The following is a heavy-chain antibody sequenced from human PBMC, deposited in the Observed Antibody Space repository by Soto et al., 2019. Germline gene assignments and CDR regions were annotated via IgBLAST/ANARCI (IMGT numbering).Heavy chain of an antibody. V-gene: IGHV4-59*01. CDR2: MYYSGST. CDR3: ARGTFGVVKD. J-gene: IGHJ4*02. D-gene: IGHD3-3*01. CDR1: GGSISSYY. Sequence: QVQLQESGPGLVKPSETLSLTCTVSGGSISSYYWSWIRQPPGKGLEWIGYMYYSGSTNYNPSLKRRVTITKDTSRNQFSLKLSSVTAADTAVYYCARGTFGVVKDWGQGTLVTVSS.